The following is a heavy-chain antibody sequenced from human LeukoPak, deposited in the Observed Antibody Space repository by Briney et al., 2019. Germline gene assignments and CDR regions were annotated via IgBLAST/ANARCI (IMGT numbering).Heavy chain of an antibody. D-gene: IGHD3-22*01. CDR1: GFTFSSQS. CDR3: ARGRGYNAWPVAY. J-gene: IGHJ4*02. V-gene: IGHV3-21*01. Sequence: PGGSLTLSWAASGFTFSSQSLGRVRQAPGEGRGWVSSISRSSSSIYYADSVKGRFTSSRDNAKNSLYLQMNSLGAEDTAVYYCARGRGYNAWPVAYWGQGTLVTVSS. CDR2: ISRSSSSI.